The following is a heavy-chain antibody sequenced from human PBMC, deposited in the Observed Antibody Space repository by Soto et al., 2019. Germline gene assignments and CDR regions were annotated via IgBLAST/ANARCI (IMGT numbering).Heavy chain of an antibody. CDR3: ARRGLPLRTSPLRNYFDY. Sequence: QVQLQESGPGLVKPSGTLSLTCAVSGGSISSSNWWSWVRQPPGKGLEWIGEIYHSGSTNYNPSLKSRVTISVDKSKNQFSLKLSSVTAADTAVYYCARRGLPLRTSPLRNYFDYWGQGTLVTVSS. J-gene: IGHJ4*02. CDR2: IYHSGST. V-gene: IGHV4-4*02. CDR1: GGSISSSNW.